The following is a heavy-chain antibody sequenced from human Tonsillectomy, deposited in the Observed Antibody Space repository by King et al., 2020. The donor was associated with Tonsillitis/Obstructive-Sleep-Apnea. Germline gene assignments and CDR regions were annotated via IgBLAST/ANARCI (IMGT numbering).Heavy chain of an antibody. Sequence: VQLVESGGGLVQPGGSLRLSCAASGFTFATNWMTWVRQAPGKGLEWVANIKQDGSEKYYVDSVKGRFTISGDNAKNSLYLQMNSLRAEDTAVYYCARDTYYGSGSYYRTDYWGQGTLVTVSS. J-gene: IGHJ4*02. D-gene: IGHD3-10*01. CDR3: ARDTYYGSGSYYRTDY. CDR1: GFTFATNW. CDR2: IKQDGSEK. V-gene: IGHV3-7*04.